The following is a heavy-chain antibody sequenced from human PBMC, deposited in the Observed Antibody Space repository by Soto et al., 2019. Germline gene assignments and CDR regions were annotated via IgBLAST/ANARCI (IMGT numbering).Heavy chain of an antibody. CDR2: TYYSGSA. D-gene: IGHD3-16*01. CDR1: GGSVSSGSYY. CDR3: ARKGPRLAEGFAH. J-gene: IGHJ4*02. Sequence: SSETLSLTCSVSGGSVSSGSYYWNWIRQPPGRGLEWIGYTYYSGSANYNPSLKSRVTISVDTSKNQFSLKLSSVTAADTAVYYCARKGPRLAEGFAHWGPGTLLTVSS. V-gene: IGHV4-61*01.